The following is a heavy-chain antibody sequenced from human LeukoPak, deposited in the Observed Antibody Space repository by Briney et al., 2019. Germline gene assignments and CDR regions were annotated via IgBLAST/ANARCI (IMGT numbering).Heavy chain of an antibody. CDR3: ARDGYGDASFDY. CDR2: INHSGST. CDR1: GGSFSGYY. D-gene: IGHD4-17*01. J-gene: IGHJ4*02. V-gene: IGHV4-34*01. Sequence: SETPSLTCAVYGGSFSGYYWSGIRQPPGKGLEWIGEINHSGSTNYNPSLKSRVTISVDTSKNQFSLKLSSVTAADTAVYYCARDGYGDASFDYWGQGTLVTVSS.